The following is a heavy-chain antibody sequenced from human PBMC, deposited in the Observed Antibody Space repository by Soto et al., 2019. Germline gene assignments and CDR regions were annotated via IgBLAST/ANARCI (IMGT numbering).Heavy chain of an antibody. Sequence: SETLSLTCAVYGGSFSGYYWSWIRQPPGKGLEWIGEINHSGSTNYNPSLKSRVTISVDTSKNQFSLKLSSVTAADTAVYYCASSSWYVATNYYYYGMEVWGKGTTVT. CDR3: ASSSWYVATNYYYYGMEV. D-gene: IGHD6-13*01. CDR2: INHSGST. CDR1: GGSFSGYY. V-gene: IGHV4-34*01. J-gene: IGHJ6*04.